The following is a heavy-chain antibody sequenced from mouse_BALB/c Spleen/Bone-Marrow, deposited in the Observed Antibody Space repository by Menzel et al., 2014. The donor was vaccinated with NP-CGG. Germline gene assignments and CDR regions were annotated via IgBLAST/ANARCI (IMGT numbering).Heavy chain of an antibody. Sequence: EVHLVESGGDLVQPGGSLKLSCAASGFDFSRYCMCWVRQAPGKRLEWIGEINPGSSTINYTPSLKDKFIISRDKAKNTLYLQRSIVTSAGIAFYNGERLGCYGAMDYWGQGTSVTVSS. CDR3: ERLGCYGAMDY. CDR2: INPGSSTI. CDR1: GFDFSRYC. J-gene: IGHJ4*01. D-gene: IGHD2-12*01. V-gene: IGHV4-1*02.